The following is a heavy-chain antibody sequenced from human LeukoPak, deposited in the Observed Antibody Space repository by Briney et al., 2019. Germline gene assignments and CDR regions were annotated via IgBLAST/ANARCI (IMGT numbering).Heavy chain of an antibody. J-gene: IGHJ4*02. CDR1: GFTFSSYG. V-gene: IGHV3-30*18. CDR3: AKDSLRTVPKASFDY. D-gene: IGHD2-2*01. CDR2: ISYDGSNK. Sequence: PGGSLRLSCAASGFTFSSYGMHRVRQAPGKGLEWVAVISYDGSNKYYADSVKGRFTISRDNSKNTLYLQMNSLRAEDRAVYYCAKDSLRTVPKASFDYWGQGTLVTVSS.